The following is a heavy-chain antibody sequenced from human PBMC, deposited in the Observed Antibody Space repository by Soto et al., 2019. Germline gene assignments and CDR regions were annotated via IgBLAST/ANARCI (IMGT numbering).Heavy chain of an antibody. D-gene: IGHD6-19*01. CDR1: GFTFSNYN. CDR2: ISTSSSTI. V-gene: IGHV3-48*02. CDR3: ARADWSRALAGDY. Sequence: EVQLMESGGGLVQPGGSLRLSCAASGFTFSNYNMNWFRKAPGKGLEGVSHISTSSSTIYYADSVKGRFTISRDNAKNSLYLQMNSLRDEDTAVYYCARADWSRALAGDYWGQGALVTVSS. J-gene: IGHJ4*02.